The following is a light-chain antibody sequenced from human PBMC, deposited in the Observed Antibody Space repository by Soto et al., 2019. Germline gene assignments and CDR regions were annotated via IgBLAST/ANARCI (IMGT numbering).Light chain of an antibody. Sequence: DIVLPQSPDSLAVSLGERPTLHCNSSQSVLYSSNNKNYLAWYQQKPGQPPKLLIYWASTRESGVPDRFSGSGSGTDFTLTISSLQAEDVAVYYCQQYYSTPLTFGGGTKVDIK. CDR2: WAS. J-gene: IGKJ4*01. CDR3: QQYYSTPLT. V-gene: IGKV4-1*01. CDR1: QSVLYSSNNKNY.